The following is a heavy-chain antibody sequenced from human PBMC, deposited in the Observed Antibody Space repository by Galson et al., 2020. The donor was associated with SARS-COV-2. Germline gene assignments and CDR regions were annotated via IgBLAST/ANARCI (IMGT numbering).Heavy chain of an antibody. J-gene: IGHJ4*02. CDR1: GYTFTSYY. CDR2: INPSGGST. CDR3: AYGIAAAALIY. V-gene: IGHV1-46*01. D-gene: IGHD6-13*01. Sequence: GESLKISCKASGYTFTSYYMHWVRQAPGQGLEWMGIINPSGGSTSYAQKFQGRVTMTRDTSTSTVYMELSSLRSEDTAVYYCAYGIAAAALIYWGQGTLVTVSS.